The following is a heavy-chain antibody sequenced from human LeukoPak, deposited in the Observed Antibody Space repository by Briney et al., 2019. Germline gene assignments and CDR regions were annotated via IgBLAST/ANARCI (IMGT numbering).Heavy chain of an antibody. V-gene: IGHV7-4-1*02. CDR3: ARVPTSGWYRDFDY. CDR2: INTNTGNP. Sequence: ASVKVSCKASGYTFTSYAMSWVRQAPGQGLEWMGWINTNTGNPTYAQGFTGRFVFSLDTSVSTAYLQISSLKAEDTAVYYCARVPTSGWYRDFDYWGQGTLVTVSS. J-gene: IGHJ4*02. D-gene: IGHD6-19*01. CDR1: GYTFTSYA.